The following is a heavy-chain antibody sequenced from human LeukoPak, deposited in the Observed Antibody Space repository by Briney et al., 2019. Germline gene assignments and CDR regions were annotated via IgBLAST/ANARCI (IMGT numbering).Heavy chain of an antibody. Sequence: PGGSLRLSCAASGFTFSSYSMNWVRQAPGKGLEWVSSISSSSSYIYYADSMKGRFTISRDNAKNSLYLQMNSLRAEDTAVYYCARTYSSGWFDFWGQGTLVTVSS. D-gene: IGHD6-19*01. CDR2: ISSSSSYI. CDR3: ARTYSSGWFDF. CDR1: GFTFSSYS. V-gene: IGHV3-21*01. J-gene: IGHJ5*01.